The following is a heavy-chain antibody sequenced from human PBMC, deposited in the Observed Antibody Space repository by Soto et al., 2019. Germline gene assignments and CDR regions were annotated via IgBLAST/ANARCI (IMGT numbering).Heavy chain of an antibody. Sequence: GGSLRLSCAASGFTFSSYSMNWVRQAPGKGLEWVSYISSSSSTIYYADSVKGRFTISRDNSKNTLYLQMNSLRAEDTAVYYCARGTTGPPNLPDSYNWFDPWGQGTLVTVSS. V-gene: IGHV3-48*01. J-gene: IGHJ5*02. D-gene: IGHD4-17*01. CDR2: ISSSSSTI. CDR1: GFTFSSYS. CDR3: ARGTTGPPNLPDSYNWFDP.